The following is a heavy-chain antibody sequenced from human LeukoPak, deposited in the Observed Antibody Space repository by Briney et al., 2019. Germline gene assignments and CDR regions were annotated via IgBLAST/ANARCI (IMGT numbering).Heavy chain of an antibody. CDR1: GDSVSSNSAA. CDR3: AKSYSSGWDFDY. V-gene: IGHV6-1*01. D-gene: IGHD6-19*01. Sequence: SQTLSLTCAISGDSVSSNSAAWIWIRQSPSRGLEWLGRTYYRSKWYNDYAVSVKSRITIKPDTSKNQFSLQLKSVTPEGTTVYYCAKSYSSGWDFDYWGQGTLVTVSS. CDR2: TYYRSKWYN. J-gene: IGHJ4*02.